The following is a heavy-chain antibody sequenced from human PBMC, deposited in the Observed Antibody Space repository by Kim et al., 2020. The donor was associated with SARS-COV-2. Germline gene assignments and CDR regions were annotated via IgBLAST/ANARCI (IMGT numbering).Heavy chain of an antibody. CDR3: ARSGLWFGELFWFDP. J-gene: IGHJ5*02. CDR1: GYTFTSYA. CDR2: INAGNGNT. Sequence: ASVKVSCKASGYTFTSYAMHWVRQAPGQRLGWMGWINAGNGNTKYSQKFQGRVTITRDTSASTAYMELSSLRSEDTAVYYCARSGLWFGELFWFDPWGQGTLVTVSS. D-gene: IGHD3-10*01. V-gene: IGHV1-3*01.